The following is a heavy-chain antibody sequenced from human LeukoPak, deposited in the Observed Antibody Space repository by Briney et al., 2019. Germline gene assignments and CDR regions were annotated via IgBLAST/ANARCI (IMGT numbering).Heavy chain of an antibody. D-gene: IGHD1-1*01. CDR2: INPNSGGT. CDR3: AREGVTGTTRMDV. J-gene: IGHJ6*03. CDR1: GYTFTGYY. V-gene: IGHV1-2*06. Sequence: ASVKVSCKASGYTFTGYYMHWVRQAPGQGLEWMGRINPNSGGTNYAQKFQGRVTMTRDTSISTAYMELSRLRSDDTAVYYCAREGVTGTTRMDVWGKGTTVTVSS.